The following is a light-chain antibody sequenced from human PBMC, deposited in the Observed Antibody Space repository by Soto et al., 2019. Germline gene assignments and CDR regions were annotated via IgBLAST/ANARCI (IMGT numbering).Light chain of an antibody. CDR2: AAS. Sequence: DIQMTQSPSSLSASVGDRVTIACRASQSSNSYLNWYQQKPGKAPKLLIYAASSLQSGVPSRFSGSGSGADFTLTISSLQPEDFATYYWQQSYSTPLTFGGGTKVEIK. CDR1: QSSNSY. J-gene: IGKJ4*01. CDR3: QQSYSTPLT. V-gene: IGKV1-39*01.